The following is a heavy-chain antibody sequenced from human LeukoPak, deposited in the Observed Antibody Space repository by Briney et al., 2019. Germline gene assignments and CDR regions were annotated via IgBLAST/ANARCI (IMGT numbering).Heavy chain of an antibody. D-gene: IGHD5-18*01. CDR2: IWYDGSSK. CDR3: AKALIPRDTAMVKGY. J-gene: IGHJ4*02. CDR1: GFTFSSYG. Sequence: GGSLRLSCAASGFTFSSYGMHWVRQAPGKGLEGVAVIWYDGSSKYYADSVKGRFTISRDNSRNTLYLRMNSLRAEDTAVYYCAKALIPRDTAMVKGYWGQGTLVTVSS. V-gene: IGHV3-33*06.